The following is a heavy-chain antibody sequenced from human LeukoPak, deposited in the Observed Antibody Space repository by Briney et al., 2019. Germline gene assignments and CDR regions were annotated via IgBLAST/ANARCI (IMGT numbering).Heavy chain of an antibody. J-gene: IGHJ3*02. D-gene: IGHD3-22*01. CDR2: IKQDGTEI. V-gene: IGHV3-7*01. CDR3: ARESYYDSSGYSHDAFDI. Sequence: PGGSLRLSCAASGFTFSTYWMSWVRQAPGKGLEWVANIKQDGTEIYYVDSVKGRFTISRDNAKNSLYLQMNSLRAEDTAVYYCARESYYDSSGYSHDAFDIWGQGTMVTVSS. CDR1: GFTFSTYW.